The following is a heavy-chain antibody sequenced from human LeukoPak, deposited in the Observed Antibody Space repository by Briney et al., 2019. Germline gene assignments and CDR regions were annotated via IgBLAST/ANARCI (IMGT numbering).Heavy chain of an antibody. V-gene: IGHV3-21*01. Sequence: AGSLSRSCSASGFTFSSYTMNWLRQAPGKGLEWVSSISSSSTYIYYADSVEGRFTISRDNAENSLFLEMNSLRAEDTAVYYCARDLGTTMITSLGYWGQGTLVTVSS. D-gene: IGHD3-22*01. J-gene: IGHJ4*02. CDR2: ISSSSTYI. CDR1: GFTFSSYT. CDR3: ARDLGTTMITSLGY.